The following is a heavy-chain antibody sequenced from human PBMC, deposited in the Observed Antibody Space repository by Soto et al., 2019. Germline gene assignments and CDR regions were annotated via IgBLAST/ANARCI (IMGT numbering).Heavy chain of an antibody. CDR1: GFTFSSYA. V-gene: IGHV3-23*01. D-gene: IGHD2-15*01. J-gene: IGHJ6*02. CDR3: AKGKATLVRYYGMDV. CDR2: ISGSGGST. Sequence: GGSLRLSCAASGFTFSSYAMSWVRQAPGKGLEWVSAISGSGGSTYYADSVKGRFTISRDNSKNTLYLQMNSRRAEDTAVYYCAKGKATLVRYYGMDVWGQGTTVTVSS.